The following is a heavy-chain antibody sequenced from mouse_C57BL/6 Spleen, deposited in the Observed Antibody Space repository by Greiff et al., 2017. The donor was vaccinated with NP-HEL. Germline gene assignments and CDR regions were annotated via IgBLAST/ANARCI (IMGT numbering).Heavy chain of an antibody. V-gene: IGHV1-64*01. D-gene: IGHD3-2*02. Sequence: QVQLQQPGAELVKPGASVKLSCKASGYTFTSYWMHWVKQRPGQGLEWIGMIHPNSGSTNYNEKFKSKATLTVDNSSSTADMQLSSLTSEDSAVYYCARGDSSGYVAWFAYWGQGTLVTVSA. CDR1: GYTFTSYW. CDR3: ARGDSSGYVAWFAY. CDR2: IHPNSGST. J-gene: IGHJ3*01.